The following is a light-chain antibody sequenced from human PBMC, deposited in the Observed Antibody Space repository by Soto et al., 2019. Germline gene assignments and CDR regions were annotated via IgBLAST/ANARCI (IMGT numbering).Light chain of an antibody. CDR1: QSVSSN. CDR2: GAS. V-gene: IGKV3-15*01. J-gene: IGKJ5*01. CDR3: QQYNNWPIT. Sequence: EIVMTQSPATLSVSPGERATLSCRASQSVSSNLAWYQHKPGQAPRLLISGASTRATGIPARFSGSGSGTEFTLTISSLQSEDFAVHYCQQYNNWPITFGQGTRLEIK.